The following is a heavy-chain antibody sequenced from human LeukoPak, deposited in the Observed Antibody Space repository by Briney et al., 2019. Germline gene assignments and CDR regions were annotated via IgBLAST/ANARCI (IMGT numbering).Heavy chain of an antibody. J-gene: IGHJ3*02. D-gene: IGHD3-9*01. CDR1: GCTFSSYV. Sequence: GGSLRLSCAASGCTFSSYVMSWVGQAPGKGLEGVSAISGSGGSTYYADSVKGRFTISRDNSKNTLYLQMNSLRAEDTAVYYCAKLDFERSRGAFDIWGQGTMVTVSS. CDR2: ISGSGGST. V-gene: IGHV3-23*01. CDR3: AKLDFERSRGAFDI.